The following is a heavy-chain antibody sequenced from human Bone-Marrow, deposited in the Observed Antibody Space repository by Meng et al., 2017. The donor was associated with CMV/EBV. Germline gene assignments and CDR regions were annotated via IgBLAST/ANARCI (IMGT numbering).Heavy chain of an antibody. Sequence: SGPTLVKPTQTLTLTCTFSGFSLSTSGEGVGWVRQAPGEALEWLALIYWNDDKRYSPSLKTRLTIAKDTSKTQVVLIMTNMDPVDTATYFCAHTYGSGTAYSYYGMDVWGQGTTVTVSS. J-gene: IGHJ6*02. CDR3: AHTYGSGTAYSYYGMDV. D-gene: IGHD3-10*01. CDR1: GFSLSTSGEG. V-gene: IGHV2-5*01. CDR2: IYWNDDK.